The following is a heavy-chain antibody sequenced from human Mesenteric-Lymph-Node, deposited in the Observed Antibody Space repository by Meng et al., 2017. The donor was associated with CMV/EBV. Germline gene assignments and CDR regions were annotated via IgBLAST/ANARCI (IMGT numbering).Heavy chain of an antibody. CDR2: IYYSGST. Sequence: SETLSLTCTVSGGSISSYYWSWIRQPPGKGLEWIGYIYYSGSTNYNPSLKSRVTISVDTSKNQSSLKLSAVTAADTAVYYCASREWFGELSNWGQGTLVTVSS. V-gene: IGHV4-59*01. D-gene: IGHD3-10*01. J-gene: IGHJ4*02. CDR3: ASREWFGELSN. CDR1: GGSISSYY.